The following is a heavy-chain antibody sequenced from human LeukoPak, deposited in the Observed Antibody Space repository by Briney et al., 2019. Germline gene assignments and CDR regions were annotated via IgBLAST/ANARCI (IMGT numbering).Heavy chain of an antibody. Sequence: SETLSLTCTVSGYSISSGYWWGWIRQSPGMGPEWIGSFHHSGSTYYNPSFKSRVTISVDTSKNQFSLKLSSVTAADTAVYYCARVRPGIAATGTWAAPVWGQGTLVTVSS. J-gene: IGHJ4*02. CDR3: ARVRPGIAATGTWAAPV. D-gene: IGHD6-13*01. CDR2: FHHSGST. V-gene: IGHV4-38-2*02. CDR1: GYSISSGYW.